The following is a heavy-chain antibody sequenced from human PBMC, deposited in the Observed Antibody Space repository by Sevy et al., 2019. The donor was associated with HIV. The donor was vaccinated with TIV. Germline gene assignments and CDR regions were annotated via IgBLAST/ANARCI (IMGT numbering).Heavy chain of an antibody. CDR3: ARGHLERYGDYGASEGRGWFDP. Sequence: ASVTVSCKASGYTFTSYDINWVRQATGQGLEWMGWMNPNSGNTGYAQKFQGRVTMTRNTSISTAYMELSSLRSEDTAVYYCARGHLERYGDYGASEGRGWFDPWGQGTLVTVSS. J-gene: IGHJ5*02. CDR1: GYTFTSYD. CDR2: MNPNSGNT. D-gene: IGHD4-17*01. V-gene: IGHV1-8*01.